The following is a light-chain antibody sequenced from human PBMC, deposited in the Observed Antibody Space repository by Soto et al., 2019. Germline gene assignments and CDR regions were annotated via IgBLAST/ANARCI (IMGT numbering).Light chain of an antibody. CDR1: NSDIGTLNS. V-gene: IGLV2-14*01. Sequence: QSVLTQPASVSASPGQSITISCTETNSDIGTLNSVSWYQQFPGKAPKLMIFGVSVRPSGVSTRFSGSKFGNTAFLYISGLQAEDEADYYCSSYTGSRTYVFGSGTKLTVL. J-gene: IGLJ1*01. CDR2: GVS. CDR3: SSYTGSRTYV.